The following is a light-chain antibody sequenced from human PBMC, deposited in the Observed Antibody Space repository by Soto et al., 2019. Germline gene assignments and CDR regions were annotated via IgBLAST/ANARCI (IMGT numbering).Light chain of an antibody. CDR1: SSDVGGYNY. V-gene: IGLV2-14*01. Sequence: QSVLTQPASVSGSPGQSITISCTGTSSDVGGYNYVSWYQQHPGKAPKLMIYDVSNRPSGVSNRFSGSKSGNTASLTISGLQAKDFSDYYCSSYTSSISPYVFGTGTKVTVL. CDR2: DVS. J-gene: IGLJ1*01. CDR3: SSYTSSISPYV.